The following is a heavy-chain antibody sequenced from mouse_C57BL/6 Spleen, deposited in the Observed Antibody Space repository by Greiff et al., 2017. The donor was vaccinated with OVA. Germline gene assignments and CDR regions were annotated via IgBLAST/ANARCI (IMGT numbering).Heavy chain of an antibody. J-gene: IGHJ4*01. CDR2: IDPSDSYT. CDR1: GYTFTSYW. V-gene: IGHV1-69*01. Sequence: VQLQQPGAELVMPGASVKLSCKASGYTFTSYWMHWVKQRPGQGLEWIGEIDPSDSYTNYNQKFKGKSTLTVDKSSSTAYMQLSSLTSEDSAVYYCARDYGSREYYAMDYWGQGTSVTVSS. D-gene: IGHD1-1*01. CDR3: ARDYGSREYYAMDY.